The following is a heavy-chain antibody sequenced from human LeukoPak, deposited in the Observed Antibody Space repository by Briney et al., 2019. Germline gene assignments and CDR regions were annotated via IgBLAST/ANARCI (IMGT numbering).Heavy chain of an antibody. D-gene: IGHD3-22*01. CDR1: GFTVSSNY. V-gene: IGHV3-53*01. Sequence: GGSLRLSCAASGFTVSSNYMSWVRQAPGKGLEWVSVIYSGGSTYYADSVKGRFTTSRDNSKNTLYPQMNSLRAEDTAVYYCARDSHAGGYYYDSSGYSDYWGQGTLVTVPS. J-gene: IGHJ4*02. CDR2: IYSGGST. CDR3: ARDSHAGGYYYDSSGYSDY.